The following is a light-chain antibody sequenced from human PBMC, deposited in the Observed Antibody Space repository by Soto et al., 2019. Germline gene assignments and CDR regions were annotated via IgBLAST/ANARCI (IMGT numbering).Light chain of an antibody. CDR2: GVT. CDR3: SSYTSSTFYV. Sequence: QSALTQPASVSGSPGQSITISCTGTSSDIGAYNYVSWYQQYPGKAPKLMIYGVTNRPSGVSNRFSGSKTGNTASLTISGLQAEDEATYYCSSYTSSTFYVFGTGTKVTVL. CDR1: SSDIGAYNY. J-gene: IGLJ1*01. V-gene: IGLV2-14*01.